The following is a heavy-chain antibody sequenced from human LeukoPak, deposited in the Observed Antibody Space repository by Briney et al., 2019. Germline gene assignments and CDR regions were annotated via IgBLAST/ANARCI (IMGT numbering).Heavy chain of an antibody. CDR2: IYPGDSDT. Sequence: GESLKISCKGSGYSFTSYWIAWVRQMPGKGLEWMGIIYPGDSDTRYSPSFQGLLTISADKSISTAYLQWSSLKASDTATYYCARKNWGAFDFWGQGTLVTVSS. V-gene: IGHV5-51*01. CDR3: ARKNWGAFDF. CDR1: GYSFTSYW. J-gene: IGHJ4*02. D-gene: IGHD7-27*01.